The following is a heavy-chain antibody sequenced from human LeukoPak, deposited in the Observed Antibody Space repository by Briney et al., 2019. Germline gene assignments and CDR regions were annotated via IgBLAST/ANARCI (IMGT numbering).Heavy chain of an antibody. Sequence: PSETLSLTCTVSGGSISSSSYYWGWIRQPPGKGLEWIGRIYTSGSTNYNPSLKSRVTMSVDTSKNQFSLKLSSVTAADTAVYYCARQAAADFYNWFDPWGQGTLVTVSS. J-gene: IGHJ5*02. D-gene: IGHD6-13*01. CDR1: GGSISSSSYY. V-gene: IGHV4-39*07. CDR2: IYTSGST. CDR3: ARQAAADFYNWFDP.